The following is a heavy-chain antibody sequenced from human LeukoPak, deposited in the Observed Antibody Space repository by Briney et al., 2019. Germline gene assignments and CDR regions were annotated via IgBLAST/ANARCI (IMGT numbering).Heavy chain of an antibody. CDR1: GFIFSNYG. CDR2: IWFDGTNK. V-gene: IGHV3-33*01. Sequence: PGGSQRLSCAASGFIFSNYGMHWVRQAPGKGLEWVALIWFDGTNKYYADSVKGRFTISRDNSNNTRYLQMNSLRVEDTAIYYCARQTTVATDCWGQGTLVTVSS. CDR3: ARQTTVATDC. D-gene: IGHD4-23*01. J-gene: IGHJ4*02.